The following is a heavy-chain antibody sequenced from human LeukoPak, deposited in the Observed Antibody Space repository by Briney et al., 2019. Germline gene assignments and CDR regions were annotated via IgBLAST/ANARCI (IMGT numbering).Heavy chain of an antibody. Sequence: GGSLRLSCAASGFSLTSYSLNWVRQAPGKDLEWISYITSSSSRIYYADSVKGRFTISRDNAKNSLYLQMNSLRDEDTAVYYCARISPASGDYSLDYWGQGTLVTVSA. CDR1: GFSLTSYS. V-gene: IGHV3-48*02. D-gene: IGHD4-17*01. J-gene: IGHJ4*02. CDR2: ITSSSSRI. CDR3: ARISPASGDYSLDY.